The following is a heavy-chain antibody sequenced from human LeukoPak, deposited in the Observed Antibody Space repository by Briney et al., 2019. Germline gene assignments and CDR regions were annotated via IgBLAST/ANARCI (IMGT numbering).Heavy chain of an antibody. D-gene: IGHD1-1*01. Sequence: SSETLSLTCAVSGGSISSNNWWGWVRQPPGKGLEWIGEIYHSGSPNYNPPLKSRVTISVGKSRNHFSLNLSSVTAADTAVYYCARVNINNWHSCDYWGQGTLVTVSS. J-gene: IGHJ4*02. CDR2: IYHSGSP. CDR3: ARVNINNWHSCDY. V-gene: IGHV4-4*02. CDR1: GGSISSNNW.